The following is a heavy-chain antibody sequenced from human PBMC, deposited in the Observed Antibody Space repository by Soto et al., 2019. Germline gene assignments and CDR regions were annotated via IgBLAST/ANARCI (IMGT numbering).Heavy chain of an antibody. J-gene: IGHJ6*03. CDR3: ARGNKGTLWSGPRYYYYYYMDV. CDR2: IKQDGSEK. D-gene: IGHD3-3*01. V-gene: IGHV3-7*01. CDR1: GFTFSSYW. Sequence: PGGSLRLSCAASGFTFSSYWMSWVRQAPGKGLEWVANIKQDGSEKYYVDSVKGRFTISRDNAKNSLYLQMNSLRAEDTAVYYCARGNKGTLWSGPRYYYYYYMDVWGKGTTVTVSS.